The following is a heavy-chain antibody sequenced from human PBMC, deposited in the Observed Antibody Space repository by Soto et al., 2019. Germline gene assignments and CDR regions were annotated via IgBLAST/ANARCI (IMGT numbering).Heavy chain of an antibody. CDR1: GFTFSSCA. CDR3: ARDYYYDSSGYLD. CDR2: ISYDGSNK. J-gene: IGHJ4*02. V-gene: IGHV3-30-3*01. Sequence: GGSLRLPCAASGFTFSSCAMHWVRQAPGKGLEWVAVISYDGSNKYYADSVKGRFTISRDNSKNTLYLQMNSLRAEDTAVYYCARDYYYDSSGYLDWGQGTLVTV. D-gene: IGHD3-22*01.